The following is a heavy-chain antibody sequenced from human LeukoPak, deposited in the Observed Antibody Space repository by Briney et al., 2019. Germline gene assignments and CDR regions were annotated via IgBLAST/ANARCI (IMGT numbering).Heavy chain of an antibody. D-gene: IGHD1-26*01. V-gene: IGHV3-23*01. J-gene: IGHJ3*02. Sequence: HTGGSLRPSCAASGFTFSTCAMNWVRQAPGKGLEWVSDISGDASSTHYADSVKGRFTISRDNSKNTLYLQMNSLRVEDTAVYYCAKRKWDHNAFNIWGQGTTVTVAS. CDR2: ISGDASST. CDR1: GFTFSTCA. CDR3: AKRKWDHNAFNI.